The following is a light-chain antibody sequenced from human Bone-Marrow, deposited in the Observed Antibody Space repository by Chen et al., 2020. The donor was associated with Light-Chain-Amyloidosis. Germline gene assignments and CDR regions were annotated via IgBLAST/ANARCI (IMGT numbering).Light chain of an antibody. CDR3: QVWDRSSDRPV. J-gene: IGLJ3*02. CDR2: DDS. V-gene: IGLV3-21*02. Sequence: SYVLTQPSSVSVAPGQTATIACGGNNIGSTSVHWYQQTPGQAPLLVVYDDSDRPSGIPARLSGSNSGNTATLPISRVEAGDEADYYCQVWDRSSDRPVFGGGTKLTV. CDR1: NIGSTS.